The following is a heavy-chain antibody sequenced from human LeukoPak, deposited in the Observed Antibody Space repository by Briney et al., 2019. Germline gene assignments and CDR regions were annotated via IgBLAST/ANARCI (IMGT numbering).Heavy chain of an antibody. CDR2: IYYSGST. CDR1: GGSISSDSYY. J-gene: IGHJ4*02. CDR3: ASLAVAGLSEGY. V-gene: IGHV4-39*01. D-gene: IGHD6-19*01. Sequence: SETLSPTCTVSGGSISSDSYYWAWIRQPPGKGLEWIASIYYSGSTYYNPSLKSRVTISVDTSRNQFSLKLSSVTAADTAVYYCASLAVAGLSEGYWGQGTLVIVSS.